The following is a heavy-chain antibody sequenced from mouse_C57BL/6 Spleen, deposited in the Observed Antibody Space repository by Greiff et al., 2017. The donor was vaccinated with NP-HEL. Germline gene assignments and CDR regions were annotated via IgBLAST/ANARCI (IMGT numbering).Heavy chain of an antibody. CDR2: INPGSGGT. CDR1: GYAFTNYL. D-gene: IGHD5-5*01. Sequence: QVQLQQSGAELVRPGTSVKVSCKASGYAFTNYLIEWVKQRPGQGLEWIGVINPGSGGTNYNEKFKGKATLTADKSSSTAYMQLSSLTSEDSAVYFCAIYLTGAYWGQGTLVTVSA. V-gene: IGHV1-54*01. J-gene: IGHJ3*01. CDR3: AIYLTGAY.